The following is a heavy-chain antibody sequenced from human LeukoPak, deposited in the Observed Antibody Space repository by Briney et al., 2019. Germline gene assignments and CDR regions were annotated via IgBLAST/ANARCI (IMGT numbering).Heavy chain of an antibody. V-gene: IGHV3-66*01. CDR1: EFTVRRNY. J-gene: IGHJ3*01. D-gene: IGHD5-24*01. CDR3: ASRSDGYHIGAFDL. Sequence: GGSLRLSCAASEFTVRRNYMIWVRQAPGKGLEWVSVIYSGSSAYYTDSVKDRFTISRDNSKNTLSLQMNSLRVEDTAMYYCASRSDGYHIGAFDLWGQGTMVTVSS. CDR2: IYSGSSA.